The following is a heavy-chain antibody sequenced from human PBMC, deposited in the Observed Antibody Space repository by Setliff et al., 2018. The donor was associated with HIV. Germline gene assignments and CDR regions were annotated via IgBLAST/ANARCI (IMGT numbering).Heavy chain of an antibody. CDR2: INGDGTTK. Sequence: GGSLRLSCAASGFTFSSYWMHWVRQVPGKGLMWVSRINGDGTTKRYAESVQGRFIISRDNAKNTMYLEMNSLRADDTAVYYCARDRGGSDYFDYWGQGTLVTVSS. CDR3: ARDRGGSDYFDY. D-gene: IGHD1-26*01. V-gene: IGHV3-74*01. J-gene: IGHJ4*02. CDR1: GFTFSSYW.